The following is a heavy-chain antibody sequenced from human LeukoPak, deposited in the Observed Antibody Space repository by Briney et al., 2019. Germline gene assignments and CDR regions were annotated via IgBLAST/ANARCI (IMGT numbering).Heavy chain of an antibody. J-gene: IGHJ6*02. V-gene: IGHV1-69*01. CDR2: IIPIFGTA. CDR1: GGTFSSYA. Sequence: SVKVSCKASGGTFSSYAISWVRQAPGQGLEWMGGIIPIFGTANYAQKFQGRVTITADESTSTAYMELSSLRSEDTAVYYCARAPVLQYFDWLPSQNYYYYGMDVWGQGTTVTVSS. D-gene: IGHD3-9*01. CDR3: ARAPVLQYFDWLPSQNYYYYGMDV.